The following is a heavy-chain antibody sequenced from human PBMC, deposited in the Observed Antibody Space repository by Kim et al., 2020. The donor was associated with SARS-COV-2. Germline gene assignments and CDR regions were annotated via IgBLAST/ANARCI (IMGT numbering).Heavy chain of an antibody. J-gene: IGHJ4*02. V-gene: IGHV3-23*01. D-gene: IGHD4-17*01. CDR1: GFTFWDYA. Sequence: GGSLRLSCVGSGFTFWDYAMNWVRQGPGKGLEWVSGIDGGSGGRGDADSVKGRFTISRDNSKNTLYLQMSSLRVEDTAIYYCAKDMRDYNSPFESWGQ. CDR2: IDGGSGGR. CDR3: AKDMRDYNSPFES.